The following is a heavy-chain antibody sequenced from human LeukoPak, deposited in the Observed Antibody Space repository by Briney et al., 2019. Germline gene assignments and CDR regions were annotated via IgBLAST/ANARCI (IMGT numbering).Heavy chain of an antibody. J-gene: IGHJ4*02. CDR1: GYSFTTYW. CDR2: IYPGDSDT. V-gene: IGHV5-51*01. Sequence: GESLKISCRGSGYSFTTYWIGWVRQMPGKGLEWMGIIYPGDSDTRYSPSFQGQVTMSADKSINTAYLQWSSLRASDTAMYYCARRQGCSSTSCPPDSWGQGTLVTVSS. D-gene: IGHD2-2*01. CDR3: ARRQGCSSTSCPPDS.